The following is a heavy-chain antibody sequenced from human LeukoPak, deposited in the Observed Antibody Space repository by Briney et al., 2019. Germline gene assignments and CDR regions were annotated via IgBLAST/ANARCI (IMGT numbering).Heavy chain of an antibody. V-gene: IGHV3-9*01. Sequence: PGRSLRLSCAASGFTFDDYAMHWVRQAPGKGLEWVSGISWNSGSIGYADSVKGRFTISRDNAKNSLYLQMNSLRAEDTALYYCAKGRSYEPSSDFDYWGQGTLVTVSS. CDR2: ISWNSGSI. J-gene: IGHJ4*02. CDR1: GFTFDDYA. CDR3: AKGRSYEPSSDFDY. D-gene: IGHD3-16*01.